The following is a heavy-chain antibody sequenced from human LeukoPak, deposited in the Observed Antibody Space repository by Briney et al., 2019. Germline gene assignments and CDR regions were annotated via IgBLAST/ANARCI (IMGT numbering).Heavy chain of an antibody. CDR1: GGSISSYY. D-gene: IGHD3-10*01. J-gene: IGHJ4*02. V-gene: IGHV4-4*07. CDR3: AGYYGSGSYYHNPFDY. Sequence: SETLSLTCTVSGGSISSYYWSWIRQPAGKGLEWIGRIYTSGSTNYNPPLKSRVTMSVDTSKNQFSLKLSSVTAADTAVYYCAGYYGSGSYYHNPFDYWGQGTLVTVSS. CDR2: IYTSGST.